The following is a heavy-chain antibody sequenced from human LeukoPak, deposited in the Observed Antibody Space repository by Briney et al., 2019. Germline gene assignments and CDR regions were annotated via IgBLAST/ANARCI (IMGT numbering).Heavy chain of an antibody. CDR1: GGSISSGGYH. V-gene: IGHV4-30-2*01. D-gene: IGHD4-23*01. CDR2: IYHSGST. J-gene: IGHJ4*02. CDR3: ARERVTTGVYYFDY. Sequence: PSETLSLTCTVSGGSISSGGYHWSWIRQPPGKGLEWIGYIYHSGSTYYNPSLKSRVTISVDRSKNQFSLKLSSVTAADTAVYYCARERVTTGVYYFDYWGQGTLVTVSS.